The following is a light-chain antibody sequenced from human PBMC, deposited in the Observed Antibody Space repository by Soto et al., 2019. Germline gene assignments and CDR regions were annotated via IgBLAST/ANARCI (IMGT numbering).Light chain of an antibody. J-gene: IGKJ5*01. CDR2: GAS. Sequence: EIVMTQSPATLSVSPGERATLSCRASQSVSSNLAWYQQKPGQAPRLLIYGASTRAIGIPARFSGSGSGTEFTLTISSLQSEDFAVYYCHQYNNWPPGTFGQGTRLEIK. V-gene: IGKV3-15*01. CDR3: HQYNNWPPGT. CDR1: QSVSSN.